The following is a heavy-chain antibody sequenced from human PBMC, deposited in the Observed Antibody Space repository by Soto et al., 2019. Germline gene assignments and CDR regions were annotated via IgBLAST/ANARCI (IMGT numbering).Heavy chain of an antibody. J-gene: IGHJ5*02. D-gene: IGHD6-13*01. CDR2: ISSNSAYI. V-gene: IGHV3-21*01. CDR1: GFTFRSFT. Sequence: GGSLRLSCAASGFTFRSFTINWVRQAPGKGLEWVSTISSNSAYIYYTDALRGRFTISRDNAKNSLHLQMKSLRAEDTAVYYCTRDASRDSSARGWFDPWGPGTLVTVSS. CDR3: TRDASRDSSARGWFDP.